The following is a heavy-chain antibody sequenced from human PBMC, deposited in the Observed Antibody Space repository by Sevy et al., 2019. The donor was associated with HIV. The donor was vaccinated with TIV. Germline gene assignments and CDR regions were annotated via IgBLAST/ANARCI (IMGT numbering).Heavy chain of an antibody. D-gene: IGHD4-4*01. CDR3: ARDVDSNYDGIDA. J-gene: IGHJ6*02. CDR2: TRYDGSTK. Sequence: GGSLRLSCAASGFTFNVYGMHWVRQAPGKGLQWVAFTRYDGSTKYYADSVKGRFTISRDNSKNTVDLQMNSLRVEDTAVYYCARDVDSNYDGIDAWGQGTTVTVSS. CDR1: GFTFNVYG. V-gene: IGHV3-30*02.